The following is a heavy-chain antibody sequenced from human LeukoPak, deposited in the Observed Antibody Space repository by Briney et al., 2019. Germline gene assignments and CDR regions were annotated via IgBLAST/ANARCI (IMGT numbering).Heavy chain of an antibody. CDR1: GYTFTSYG. CDR3: ARATITMVRGVSGFDY. J-gene: IGHJ4*02. V-gene: IGHV1-18*01. CDR2: ISAYNGNT. D-gene: IGHD3-10*01. Sequence: ASAKVSCKASGYTFTSYGISWVRQAPGQGLEWMGWISAYNGNTNYAQKLQGRVTMTTDTSTSTAYMELRSLRSDDTAVYYCARATITMVRGVSGFDYWGQGTLVTVSS.